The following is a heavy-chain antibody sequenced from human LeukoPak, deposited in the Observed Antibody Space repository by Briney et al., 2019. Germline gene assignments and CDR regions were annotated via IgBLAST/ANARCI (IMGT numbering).Heavy chain of an antibody. J-gene: IGHJ4*02. CDR3: ARGSENAYDSSGYYYSPFDY. V-gene: IGHV4-34*01. CDR2: INHSGST. Sequence: SETLSLTCAVYGGSFSGYYWSWIRQPPGKGLEWIGEINHSGSTNYNPSLKSRVTVSVDTSKNQFSRKLSSVTAADTAVYYCARGSENAYDSSGYYYSPFDYWGQGTLVTVSS. CDR1: GGSFSGYY. D-gene: IGHD3-22*01.